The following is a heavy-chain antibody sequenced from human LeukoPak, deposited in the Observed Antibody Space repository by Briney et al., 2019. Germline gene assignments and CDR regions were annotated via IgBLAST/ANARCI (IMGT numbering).Heavy chain of an antibody. Sequence: GGSLRLSCAASGFTFSSYAMHWVRQAPGKGLEWVAVISYDGSNKYYADSVKGRFTISRDNSKNTLYLQMNSLRAEDTAVYYCARDRGSGWSRGGAFDIWGQGTMVTVSS. J-gene: IGHJ3*02. D-gene: IGHD6-19*01. CDR2: ISYDGSNK. CDR3: ARDRGSGWSRGGAFDI. V-gene: IGHV3-30*04. CDR1: GFTFSSYA.